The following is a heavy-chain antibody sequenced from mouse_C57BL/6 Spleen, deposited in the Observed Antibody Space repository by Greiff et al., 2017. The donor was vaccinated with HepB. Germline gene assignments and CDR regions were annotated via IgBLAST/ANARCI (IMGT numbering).Heavy chain of an antibody. Sequence: EVQVVESGGGLVQPGGSLSLSCAASGFTFTDYYMSWVRQPPGKALEWLGFIRNKANGYTTEYSASVKGRFTISRDNSQSILYLQMNALRAEDSATYYCARPDSSGYEDLAYWGQGTLVTVSA. CDR2: IRNKANGYTT. CDR1: GFTFTDYY. D-gene: IGHD3-2*02. J-gene: IGHJ3*01. CDR3: ARPDSSGYEDLAY. V-gene: IGHV7-3*01.